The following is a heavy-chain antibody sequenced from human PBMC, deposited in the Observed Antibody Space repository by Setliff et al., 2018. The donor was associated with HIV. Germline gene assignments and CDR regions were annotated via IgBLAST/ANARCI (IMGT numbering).Heavy chain of an antibody. Sequence: PSETLSLTCSVSGDSISSGDYYWSWIHQHPGRGLEWIRYIHYTVSTYYTPSLKSRLTLSVETSQNQFSLKLTSVTAADTVVYYCVRQHGDYAFGPWGQGTLVTVSS. D-gene: IGHD4-17*01. CDR3: VRQHGDYAFGP. CDR1: GDSISSGDYY. J-gene: IGHJ5*02. CDR2: IHYTVST. V-gene: IGHV4-31*03.